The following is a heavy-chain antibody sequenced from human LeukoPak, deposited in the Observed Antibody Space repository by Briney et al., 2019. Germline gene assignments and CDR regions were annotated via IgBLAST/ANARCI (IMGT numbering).Heavy chain of an antibody. Sequence: ASVKVSCKASGYTFTGYYMHWVRQAPGQGLEWMGWINPNSGGTNYAQKFQGRVTMTRDTSISTAYMELSRLRSGDTAVYYCARAMERMTRGFDPWGQGTLVTVSS. CDR1: GYTFTGYY. V-gene: IGHV1-2*02. CDR3: ARAMERMTRGFDP. CDR2: INPNSGGT. J-gene: IGHJ5*02. D-gene: IGHD1-1*01.